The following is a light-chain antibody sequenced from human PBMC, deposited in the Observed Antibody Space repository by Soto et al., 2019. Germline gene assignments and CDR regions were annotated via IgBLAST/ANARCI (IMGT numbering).Light chain of an antibody. CDR2: GAS. Sequence: IQMTQSPSSLSASVGARVSVTCQASQDIRTSLSWFQHKPGRAPKLLIYGASYLETGVPSRFRGSGSGTDFAFTITSLQPEDIATNYCQHYNNLPPFTFGPGTIVDIK. V-gene: IGKV1-33*01. J-gene: IGKJ3*01. CDR1: QDIRTS. CDR3: QHYNNLPPFT.